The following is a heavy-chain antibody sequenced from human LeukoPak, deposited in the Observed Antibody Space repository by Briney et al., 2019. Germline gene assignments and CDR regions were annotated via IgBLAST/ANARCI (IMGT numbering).Heavy chain of an antibody. CDR1: GYTFTHYG. CDR2: ISAYNGNT. D-gene: IGHD5-18*01. J-gene: IGHJ4*02. Sequence: ASVKVSCKASGYTFTHYGISWVRQAPGQGLEWMGWISAYNGNTNYARNLQGRVTVTTDTSTSTAYMELRSLRSDDTAVYYCARDIGVDTDMIIGYWGQGTLVTVSS. V-gene: IGHV1-18*01. CDR3: ARDIGVDTDMIIGY.